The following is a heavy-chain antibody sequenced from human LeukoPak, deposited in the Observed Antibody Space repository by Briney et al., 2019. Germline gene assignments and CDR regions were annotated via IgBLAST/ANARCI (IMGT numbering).Heavy chain of an antibody. Sequence: GASVKVSCKASGFTFSNSVIQWVRQARGQRLEWIGWIGVGRGNTNYAQKFQQRVTITRDMSTSTAYMELSSLRSEDTAVYYCAVEVYRGGDCCHFDYWGQGTLVTVSS. CDR1: GFTFSNSV. V-gene: IGHV1-58*02. CDR2: IGVGRGNT. D-gene: IGHD2-21*02. CDR3: AVEVYRGGDCCHFDY. J-gene: IGHJ4*02.